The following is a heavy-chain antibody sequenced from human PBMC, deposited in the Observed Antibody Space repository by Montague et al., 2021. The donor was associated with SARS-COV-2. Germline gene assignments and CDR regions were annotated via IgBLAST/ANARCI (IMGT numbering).Heavy chain of an antibody. CDR2: IKPDESEK. V-gene: IGHV3-7*01. D-gene: IGHD4-23*01. J-gene: IGHJ6*02. CDR1: GFTFSNLW. CDR3: AKNGGAHGLDV. Sequence: SLRLSCAASGFTFSNLWMSWVRQAPGKGLEWVANIKPDESEKNYVDSVKGRFSISRDNAKNSLYLQMDNLRAEDTAIYYCAKNGGAHGLDVWGQGTSVSVSS.